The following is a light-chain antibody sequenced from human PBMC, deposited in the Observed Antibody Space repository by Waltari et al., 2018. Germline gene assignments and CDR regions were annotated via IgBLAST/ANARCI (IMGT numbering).Light chain of an antibody. CDR3: QQSYSSPFT. CDR1: QSISIY. V-gene: IGKV1-39*01. J-gene: IGKJ3*01. CDR2: AAS. Sequence: DIQMTQSPSSLSASVGDGVTITCRASQSISIYLNWYQQKPGKAPKLLIYAASTLHSGVPSRFSGSGSGTEFTLTISSLQPEDFATFYCQQSYSSPFTFGPGTKVDIK.